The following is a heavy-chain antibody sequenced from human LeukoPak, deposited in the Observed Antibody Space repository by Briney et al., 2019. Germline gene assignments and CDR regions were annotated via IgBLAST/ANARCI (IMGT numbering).Heavy chain of an antibody. CDR1: GGSVSSGSYY. CDR3: ARDPSGYFDY. J-gene: IGHJ4*02. CDR2: IYDSGST. V-gene: IGHV4-61*01. Sequence: SETLSLTCTVSGGSVSSGSYYWSWIRQPPGKGLEWIGYIYDSGSTNYNPSLKSRVTISVDTSKNQFSLKLSSVTAADTAVYYCARDPSGYFDYWGQGTLVTVSS. D-gene: IGHD3-22*01.